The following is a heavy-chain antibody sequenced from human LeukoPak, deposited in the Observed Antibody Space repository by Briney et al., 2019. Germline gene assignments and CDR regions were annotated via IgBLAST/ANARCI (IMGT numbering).Heavy chain of an antibody. CDR1: GFPFSTYY. V-gene: IGHV3-7*01. D-gene: IGHD3-16*01. CDR3: ARAPLVVSRQYHYGLDV. Sequence: QSGGSLRLSCAASGFPFSTYYMSWVRQAPGKGLEWVANIKEDGSDKYYVDSVKGRFTVSRDNAKNSVFLQMNSLRDEDTGLYFCARAPLVVSRQYHYGLDVWGQGTTVTVSS. J-gene: IGHJ6*02. CDR2: IKEDGSDK.